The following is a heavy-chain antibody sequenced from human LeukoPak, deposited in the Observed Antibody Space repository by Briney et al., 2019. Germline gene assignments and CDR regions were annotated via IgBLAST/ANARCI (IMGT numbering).Heavy chain of an antibody. J-gene: IGHJ4*02. CDR2: IKSRTDDGTT. CDR1: GLTFSSAW. Sequence: GGSLRLSCAASGLTFSSAWMSWVRQAPGKGLEWVGRIKSRTDDGTTDYAAPVKGRFTISRDDSENTLYLQMNSLKAEDTGVYYCTTQYYYDGSGPVDYWGQGTLVTVSS. V-gene: IGHV3-15*01. CDR3: TTQYYYDGSGPVDY. D-gene: IGHD3-22*01.